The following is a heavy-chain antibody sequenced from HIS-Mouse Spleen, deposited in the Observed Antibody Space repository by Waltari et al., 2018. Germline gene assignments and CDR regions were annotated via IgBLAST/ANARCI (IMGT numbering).Heavy chain of an antibody. CDR1: GFTFSSYA. Sequence: QVQLVESGGGVVQPGRSLRLSCAASGFTFSSYAMHWVRRAPGKGLEGVAVISYDGSNKYYADSVKGRFTISRDNSKNTLYLQMNSLRAEDTAVYYCARTRLVGFGELSQGYYYGMDVWGQGTTVTVSS. V-gene: IGHV3-30-3*01. CDR2: ISYDGSNK. J-gene: IGHJ6*02. CDR3: ARTRLVGFGELSQGYYYGMDV. D-gene: IGHD3-10*01.